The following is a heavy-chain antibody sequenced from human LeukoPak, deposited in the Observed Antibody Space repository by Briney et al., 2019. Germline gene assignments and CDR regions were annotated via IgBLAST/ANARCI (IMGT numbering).Heavy chain of an antibody. CDR3: VKGGYGDLYYFDY. J-gene: IGHJ4*02. CDR2: ISSNGGST. D-gene: IGHD4-17*01. Sequence: GGSLRLSCSASGFTFSSYAMHWVRQAPGKGLEYVSAISSNGGSTYYADSVKGRFTISRDNSKNTLYLQMSNLRAEDTAVYYCVKGGYGDLYYFDYWGQGTLVTVSS. CDR1: GFTFSSYA. V-gene: IGHV3-64D*06.